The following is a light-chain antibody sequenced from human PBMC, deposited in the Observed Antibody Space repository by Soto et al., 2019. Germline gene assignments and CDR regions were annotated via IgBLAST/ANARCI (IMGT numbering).Light chain of an antibody. CDR1: ISDIGAYDY. CDR2: EVN. J-gene: IGLJ1*01. V-gene: IGLV2-14*01. Sequence: QSLSTQPASLSGSPGQSITISCTGTISDIGAYDYVSWFQQHPGKAPKLMISEVNNRPSGVSNRFSGSKSGNTASLTISGLQAEDEADYYCSSYTSSSTPVFGTGTKVTVL. CDR3: SSYTSSSTPV.